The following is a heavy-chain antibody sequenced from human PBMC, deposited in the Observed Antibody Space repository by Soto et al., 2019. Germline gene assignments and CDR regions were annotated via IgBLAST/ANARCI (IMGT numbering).Heavy chain of an antibody. J-gene: IGHJ4*02. D-gene: IGHD1-26*01. Sequence: QVQLVQSGAEGKKPGSSVKVSCKASGGTFSSYSINWVRQAPGQGLELMGEIIPIFGTANYAQKFQGRVTITADESTSTDYMELSSLRSEDTAVYSCARDGGRHSGGIDYWGQGTLVNVSS. CDR1: GGTFSSYS. CDR3: ARDGGRHSGGIDY. CDR2: IIPIFGTA. V-gene: IGHV1-69*01.